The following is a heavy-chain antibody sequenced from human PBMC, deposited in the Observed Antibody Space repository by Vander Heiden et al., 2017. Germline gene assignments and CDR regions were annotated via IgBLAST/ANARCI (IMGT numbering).Heavy chain of an antibody. CDR3: GEYSYGPYYFDY. V-gene: IGHV4-39*01. Sequence: QLQLQESGPGLVKPSETLSLTCTVSGGSISSSSYYWGWIRQPPGKGLEWIGIIYYSGTTYYTPSLKSRVTISVYTSKNQFSLKLSSVTAADTAVYYCGEYSYGPYYFDYWGQGTLVTVSS. D-gene: IGHD5-18*01. CDR1: GGSISSSSYY. J-gene: IGHJ4*02. CDR2: IYYSGTT.